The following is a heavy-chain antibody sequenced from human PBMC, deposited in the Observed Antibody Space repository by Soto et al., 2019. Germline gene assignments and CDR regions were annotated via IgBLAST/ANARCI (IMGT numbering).Heavy chain of an antibody. V-gene: IGHV1-69*12. CDR1: GGTFSRFG. J-gene: IGHJ6*02. CDR3: ARVAGPDFSPYYGIDV. Sequence: QVQLVQSGAEGKKPGSSVKVSCKASGGTFSRFGISWVRQAPGQGLEWMGGIIPIFGKGDYAPKFRGRVTVTADDVTPTVYMEMSSLSSGDTAVFYGARVAGPDFSPYYGIDVWGQGTTVTVTS. CDR2: IIPIFGKG. D-gene: IGHD6-19*01.